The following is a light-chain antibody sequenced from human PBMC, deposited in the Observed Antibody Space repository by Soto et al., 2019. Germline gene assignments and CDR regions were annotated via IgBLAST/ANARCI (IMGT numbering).Light chain of an antibody. CDR3: QQYYTTPLT. CDR2: WAS. CDR1: RSVLYSSNHQNY. Sequence: DILMTQSPASLAVSLGERATINCKSSRSVLYSSNHQNYLAWYQQKPGQPPQLLIYWASTRESGVPDRFSGSGSGTDFTLTISSLHAEDVAVYYCQQYYTTPLTFGGGTKVDIK. V-gene: IGKV4-1*01. J-gene: IGKJ4*01.